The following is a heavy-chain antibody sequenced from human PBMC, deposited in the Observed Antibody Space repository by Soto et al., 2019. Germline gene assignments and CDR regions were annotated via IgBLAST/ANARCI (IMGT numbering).Heavy chain of an antibody. D-gene: IGHD3-10*01. Sequence: QVQLVESGGGVVQPGRSLRLSCAACGFTFNIYDMHWVRQAPGKGLEWVAVISYDGSDKYYADSVKGRFTISRDNSKTTLYLQMNSLRAEDTAVYYCVPFGEVSSYFDYWGQGTLVTVSS. CDR1: GFTFNIYD. J-gene: IGHJ4*02. CDR2: ISYDGSDK. V-gene: IGHV3-30*03. CDR3: VPFGEVSSYFDY.